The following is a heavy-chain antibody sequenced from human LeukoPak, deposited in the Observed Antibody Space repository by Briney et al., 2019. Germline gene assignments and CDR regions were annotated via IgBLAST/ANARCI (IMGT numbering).Heavy chain of an antibody. CDR2: ISNNGGYT. Sequence: GGSLRLSCAASGFTFSSSAMSWVRQAPGKGLEWVSAISNNGGYTYYADSVQGRFTISRDNSKNTLYLQMNSLRAEDTAVYYCARDCNAGGLWVDYWGQGTLVTVSS. D-gene: IGHD4/OR15-4a*01. CDR1: GFTFSSSA. V-gene: IGHV3-23*01. CDR3: ARDCNAGGLWVDY. J-gene: IGHJ4*02.